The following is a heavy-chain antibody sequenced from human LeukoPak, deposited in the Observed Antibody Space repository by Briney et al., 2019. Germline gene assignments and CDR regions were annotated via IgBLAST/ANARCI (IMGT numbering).Heavy chain of an antibody. J-gene: IGHJ6*02. Sequence: ASVKVSCKASGYTFTSYGISWVRQAPGQGLEWMGWISAYNGNTNYAQKLQGRVTMTTDTSTSTAYMELRSLRSDDTAVYYCAREEEYCSSTSCYPLDLDVWGQGTTVTVSS. V-gene: IGHV1-18*01. CDR2: ISAYNGNT. CDR1: GYTFTSYG. CDR3: AREEEYCSSTSCYPLDLDV. D-gene: IGHD2-2*01.